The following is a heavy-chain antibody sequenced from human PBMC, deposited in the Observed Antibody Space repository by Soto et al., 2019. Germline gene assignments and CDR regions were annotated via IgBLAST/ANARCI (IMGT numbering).Heavy chain of an antibody. J-gene: IGHJ3*02. V-gene: IGHV5-51*01. D-gene: IGHD2-15*01. CDR2: IFPGDSDT. CDR3: ARQNRKRGVPAFVDAFDS. Sequence: GESLKISCKGSGYRFTNYWIGWVRQMPGKGLEWMGIIFPGDSDTRYSPSFQGQVTISADKSISTAYLQWSSLKASDTAMYYCARQNRKRGVPAFVDAFDSWGQGTMVTVSS. CDR1: GYRFTNYW.